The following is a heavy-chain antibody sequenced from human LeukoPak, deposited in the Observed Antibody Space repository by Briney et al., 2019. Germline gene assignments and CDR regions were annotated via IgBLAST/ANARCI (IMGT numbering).Heavy chain of an antibody. J-gene: IGHJ4*02. D-gene: IGHD3-22*01. CDR3: ARSADYYDSSGYYNY. V-gene: IGHV4-59*01. Sequence: SETLSLTCTVSGGSISSYYWSWIRQPPGKGLGWIGYIYYSGSTNYNPSLKSRVTISVDTSKNQFSLKLSSVTAADTAVYYCARSADYYDSSGYYNYWGQGTLVTVSS. CDR1: GGSISSYY. CDR2: IYYSGST.